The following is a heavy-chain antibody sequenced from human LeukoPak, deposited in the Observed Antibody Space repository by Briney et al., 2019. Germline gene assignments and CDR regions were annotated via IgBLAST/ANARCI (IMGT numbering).Heavy chain of an antibody. Sequence: PSETLSLTCTVSSASITGLYWSWIRQPPGERLEWIGYIYSNGSVNYNPSLKSRVTLSVDTSKNQFSLKVSSVTAADTAVYYCARGFGDDYWGQGTLVTVSS. CDR1: SASITGLY. V-gene: IGHV4-4*09. CDR3: ARGFGDDY. D-gene: IGHD3-10*01. CDR2: IYSNGSV. J-gene: IGHJ4*02.